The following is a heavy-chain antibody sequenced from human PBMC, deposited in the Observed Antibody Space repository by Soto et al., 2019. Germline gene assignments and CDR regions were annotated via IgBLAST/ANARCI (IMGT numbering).Heavy chain of an antibody. Sequence: ETLGLACTVSGASITSSYWSWIRRPPGKGLEWIAYIYDTGISGYTPSTSYNPSLKSRVTMSVDTSKSQFSLKLNSVTAADTDVYYCARGEDAFFYYGLDVWGQGITVTVYS. V-gene: IGHV4-59*01. CDR3: ARGEDAFFYYGLDV. CDR1: GASITSSY. CDR2: IYDTGISGYTPST. J-gene: IGHJ6*02.